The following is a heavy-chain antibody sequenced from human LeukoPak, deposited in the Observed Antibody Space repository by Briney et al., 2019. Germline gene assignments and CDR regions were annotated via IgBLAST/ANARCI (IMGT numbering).Heavy chain of an antibody. Sequence: SETLSLTCTVSGGSISSSSYYWGWIRQPPGKGLEWIGNIFYSGSTYYNASLKSRVTIPVDTSKNQFSLKLRSVTAAATAVYYCARTGITGTTWAAWFDPWGQGTLVTVSS. CDR3: ARTGITGTTWAAWFDP. CDR2: IFYSGST. D-gene: IGHD1-20*01. V-gene: IGHV4-39*07. J-gene: IGHJ5*02. CDR1: GGSISSSSYY.